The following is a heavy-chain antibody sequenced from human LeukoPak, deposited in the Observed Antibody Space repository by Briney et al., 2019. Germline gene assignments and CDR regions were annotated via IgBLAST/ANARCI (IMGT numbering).Heavy chain of an antibody. CDR3: ARDVSIRGGWLRLREFDAFDI. J-gene: IGHJ3*02. D-gene: IGHD5-12*01. CDR2: IKQDGSEQ. Sequence: GRSLRLSCAASGFTFSSYWMSWVRQAPGKGLEWVANIKQDGSEQYYVDSVKGRFTISRDNAKNSLYLQMNSLRAEDTAVYHCARDVSIRGGWLRLREFDAFDIWGQGTMVTVSS. CDR1: GFTFSSYW. V-gene: IGHV3-7*01.